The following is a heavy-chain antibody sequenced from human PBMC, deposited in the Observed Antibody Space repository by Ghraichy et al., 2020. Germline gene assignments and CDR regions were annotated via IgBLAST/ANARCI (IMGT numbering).Heavy chain of an antibody. J-gene: IGHJ5*02. D-gene: IGHD4-17*01. CDR2: IYPGDSDT. CDR1: GYSFANYW. V-gene: IGHV5-51*01. CDR3: ARGNGDYSYWFDP. Sequence: GESLNISCKGSGYSFANYWIGWVRQVPGKGLEWMGIIYPGDSDTRYTPSFQGQVTISVDKSINTAYLQWSSLKASDTAIYYCARGNGDYSYWFDPWGQGTLRTVSS.